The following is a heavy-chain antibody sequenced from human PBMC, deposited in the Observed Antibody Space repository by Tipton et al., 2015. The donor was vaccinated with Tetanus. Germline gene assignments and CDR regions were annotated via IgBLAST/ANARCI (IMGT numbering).Heavy chain of an antibody. CDR3: ARGLGSSSD. V-gene: IGHV4-34*01. D-gene: IGHD6-6*01. J-gene: IGHJ4*02. CDR2: INHSGST. CDR1: GGSFSGYY. Sequence: TLSLTCAVYGGSFSGYYWSWIRQPPGKGLEWIGEINHSGSTNYNPSLKSRVTMSVDTSKNQSSLKLSSVTAADTAVYYCARGLGSSSDWGQGTLVTVSS.